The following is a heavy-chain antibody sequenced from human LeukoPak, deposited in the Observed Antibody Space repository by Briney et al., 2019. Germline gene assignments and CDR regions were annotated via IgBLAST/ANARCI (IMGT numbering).Heavy chain of an antibody. Sequence: ASVKVSCKASGYTFTGYYMHWVRQAPGQGLEWMGWINPNSGGTNYAQKFQGRVTMTRDTSISTAYMELSRRRSDDTAVYYCARAHLAAAGTPTSDYWGRGTLVTVSS. J-gene: IGHJ4*02. V-gene: IGHV1-2*02. CDR3: ARAHLAAAGTPTSDY. D-gene: IGHD6-13*01. CDR1: GYTFTGYY. CDR2: INPNSGGT.